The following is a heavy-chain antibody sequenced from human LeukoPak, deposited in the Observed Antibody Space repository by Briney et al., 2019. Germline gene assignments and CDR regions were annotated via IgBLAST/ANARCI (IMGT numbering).Heavy chain of an antibody. CDR1: GFDFINYA. J-gene: IGHJ4*02. V-gene: IGHV3-23*01. Sequence: GGSLRLSCAASGFDFINYAMTWVRQAPGKGLAWVSAIGGSGTNTYYADSVRGRFTVSRDNSKNTVYLQLNSLRADDTAVYYCAKSVDYGDYGDLDYWGQGTLVTVSS. CDR2: IGGSGTNT. CDR3: AKSVDYGDYGDLDY. D-gene: IGHD4-17*01.